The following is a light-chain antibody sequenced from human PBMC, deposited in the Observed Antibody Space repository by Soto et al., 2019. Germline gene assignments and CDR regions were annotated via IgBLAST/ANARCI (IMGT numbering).Light chain of an antibody. V-gene: IGLV2-11*01. CDR2: DVS. Sequence: QAALTQRRSVSGSPGQSVSISCTGTSSDVGRYNYVSWYQQHPGKAPKLMIYDVSERPSGVPDRFSGSKSGNTASLTITGLQGEVEADYYCCSFGGSYTGVFGTGTKVTVL. J-gene: IGLJ1*01. CDR3: CSFGGSYTGV. CDR1: SSDVGRYNY.